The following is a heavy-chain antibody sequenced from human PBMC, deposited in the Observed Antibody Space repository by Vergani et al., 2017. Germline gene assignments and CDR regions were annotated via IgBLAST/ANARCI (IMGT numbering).Heavy chain of an antibody. CDR2: IYYSGST. CDR1: GGSISSGGYY. CDR3: ARGRTSWFGEYFDY. J-gene: IGHJ4*02. D-gene: IGHD3-10*01. Sequence: QLQLQESGPGLVKPSQTLSLTCTVSGGSISSGGYYWRWIRQHPGKGLEWIGYIYYSGSTYYNPSLKSRVTRSVDTSKNQFSLKLSSVTAADTAVYYCARGRTSWFGEYFDYWGQGTLVTVSS. V-gene: IGHV4-31*03.